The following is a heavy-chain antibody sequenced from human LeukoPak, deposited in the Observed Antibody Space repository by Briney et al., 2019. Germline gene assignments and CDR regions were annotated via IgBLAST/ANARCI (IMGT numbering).Heavy chain of an antibody. D-gene: IGHD2-15*01. CDR2: INHSGST. J-gene: IGHJ4*02. CDR3: ASAPYCSGGSCYFGY. V-gene: IGHV4-34*01. CDR1: GGSISSQY. Sequence: MPSETLSLTCTVSGGSISSQYWNWIRQPPGKGLEWIGEINHSGSTNYNPSLKSRVTISVDTSKNQFSLKLSSVTAADTAVYYSASAPYCSGGSCYFGYWGQGTLVTVSS.